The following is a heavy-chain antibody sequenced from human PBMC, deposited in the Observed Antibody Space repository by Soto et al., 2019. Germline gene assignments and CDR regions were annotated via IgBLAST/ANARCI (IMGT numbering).Heavy chain of an antibody. CDR2: IYYSGST. Sequence: QVQLQESGPGLVKPSETLSLTCTVSGGSISSYYWSWIRQPPGKGLEWIGYIYYSGSTNYNPSLKSRVTISVDTSKNQFSLKLSSVTAADTAVYYCASYSSSFSGYFDYWGQGTLVTVSS. J-gene: IGHJ4*02. D-gene: IGHD6-13*01. V-gene: IGHV4-59*08. CDR3: ASYSSSFSGYFDY. CDR1: GGSISSYY.